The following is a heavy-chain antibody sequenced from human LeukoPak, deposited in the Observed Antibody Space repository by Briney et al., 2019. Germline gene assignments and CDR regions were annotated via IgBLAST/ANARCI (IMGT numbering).Heavy chain of an antibody. Sequence: PSETLSLTCTVSGGSISSSSYYWGWLRQPPGTGLEWLGSIYYSGSTYYNPSLKSRVTISVDTSKNQFSLKLSSVTAADTAVYYCARSGVGRFGELFRGSAFDYWGQGTLVTVSS. CDR3: ARSGVGRFGELFRGSAFDY. CDR2: IYYSGST. CDR1: GGSISSSSYY. D-gene: IGHD3-10*01. J-gene: IGHJ4*02. V-gene: IGHV4-39*01.